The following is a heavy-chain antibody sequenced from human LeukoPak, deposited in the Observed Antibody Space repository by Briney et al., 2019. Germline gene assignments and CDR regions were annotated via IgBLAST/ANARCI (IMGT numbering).Heavy chain of an antibody. V-gene: IGHV1-69*05. D-gene: IGHD1-26*01. CDR2: IIPIFGTA. Sequence: EASVKVSCKASGGTFSSYAISWVRQAPGQGLEWMGGIIPIFGTANYAQKFQGRVTITTDESTSTAYMELSSLRSEDTAVYYCARGTTTAPWELLMNYYYMDVWGKGTTVTDSS. CDR3: ARGTTTAPWELLMNYYYMDV. CDR1: GGTFSSYA. J-gene: IGHJ6*03.